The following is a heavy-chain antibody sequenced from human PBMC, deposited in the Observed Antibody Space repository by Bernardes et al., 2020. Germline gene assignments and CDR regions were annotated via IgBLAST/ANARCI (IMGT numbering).Heavy chain of an antibody. Sequence: GGSLRLSCAASGFILSDYWMSWVRQAPGKGLEWVANIKQDGSEKNYVDSVKGRFTISRNNDKNSLYLQMDSLRAEDTAVYYCAREGTALYFDYWGQGTLVTVSP. CDR3: AREGTALYFDY. J-gene: IGHJ4*02. V-gene: IGHV3-7*03. CDR2: IKQDGSEK. CDR1: GFILSDYW.